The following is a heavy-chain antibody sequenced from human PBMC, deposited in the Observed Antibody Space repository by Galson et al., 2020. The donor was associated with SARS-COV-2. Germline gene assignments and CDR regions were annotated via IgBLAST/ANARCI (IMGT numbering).Heavy chain of an antibody. Sequence: ALHGESLRLSCAASGFTFSSYWMHWVRQAPGKGLVWVSRIYSEGSSTSYADSVKGQFTISGDNAKNTLYLQMNSLRAEDTAVYYCARGDMGNDYFDYWGQGTLVTVSS. CDR3: ARGDMGNDYFDY. CDR1: GFTFSSYW. CDR2: IYSEGSST. J-gene: IGHJ4*02. D-gene: IGHD7-27*01. V-gene: IGHV3-74*01.